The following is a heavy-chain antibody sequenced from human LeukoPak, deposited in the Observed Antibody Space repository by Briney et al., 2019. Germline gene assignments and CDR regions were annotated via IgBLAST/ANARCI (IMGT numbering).Heavy chain of an antibody. CDR2: IYYSGST. Sequence: PSETLSLTCTVSGGSISSYYWSWIRQPPGKGLEWIGYIYYSGSTNYNPSLKSRVTISVDTSKNQFSLKLSSVTAADTAVYCCARVATRYDSSGYYYNWFDPWGQGTLVTVSS. CDR3: ARVATRYDSSGYYYNWFDP. D-gene: IGHD3-22*01. V-gene: IGHV4-59*01. CDR1: GGSISSYY. J-gene: IGHJ5*02.